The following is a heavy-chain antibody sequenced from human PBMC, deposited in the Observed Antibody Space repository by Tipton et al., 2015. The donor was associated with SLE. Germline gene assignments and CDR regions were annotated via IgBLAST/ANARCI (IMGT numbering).Heavy chain of an antibody. CDR1: GGSISSYY. D-gene: IGHD7-27*01. J-gene: IGHJ3*02. Sequence: TLSLTCTVSGGSISSYYWGWIRQPPGKGLEWIGSIYYSGSTYYNPSLRSRVTISVDTSKNQFSLKLSSVTAADTAVYYCARPLPGDDAFDIWGQGTMVTVSS. CDR3: ARPLPGDDAFDI. V-gene: IGHV4-39*01. CDR2: IYYSGST.